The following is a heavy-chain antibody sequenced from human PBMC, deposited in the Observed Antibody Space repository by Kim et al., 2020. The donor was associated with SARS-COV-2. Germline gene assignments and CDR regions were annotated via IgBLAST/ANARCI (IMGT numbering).Heavy chain of an antibody. CDR3: AKDSGDILTGSDY. CDR2: ISWNSGSI. V-gene: IGHV3-9*01. D-gene: IGHD3-9*01. CDR1: GFTFDDYA. Sequence: GGSLRLSCAASGFTFDDYAMHWVRQAPGKGLEWVSGISWNSGSIGYADSVKGRFTISRDNAKNSLYLQMNSLRAEDTALYYCAKDSGDILTGSDYWGQGTLVTVSS. J-gene: IGHJ4*02.